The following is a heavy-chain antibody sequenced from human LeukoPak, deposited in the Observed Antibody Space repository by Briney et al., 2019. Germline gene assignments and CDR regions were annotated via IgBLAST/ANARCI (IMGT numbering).Heavy chain of an antibody. Sequence: SQTLSLTCTVSGGSISSGSYYWSWIRQPAWKGLEWIGRIYTSGSTNYNPSLKSRVTISVDTSKNQFSLKLSSVTAADTAVYYCARERGTVGATFFYSYYYMDVWGKGTTVTVSS. CDR2: IYTSGST. V-gene: IGHV4-61*02. D-gene: IGHD1-26*01. J-gene: IGHJ6*03. CDR3: ARERGTVGATFFYSYYYMDV. CDR1: GGSISSGSYY.